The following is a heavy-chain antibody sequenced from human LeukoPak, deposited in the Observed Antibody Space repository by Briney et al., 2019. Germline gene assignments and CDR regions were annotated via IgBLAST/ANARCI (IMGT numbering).Heavy chain of an antibody. Sequence: GGSLRLSCAASGFTFSSYWMHWVRQAPGKGLVWVSRINSDGSTTNYADSVKGRFSIPRDNAKNTLYLQINSLRAEDTAVYYCARGLNYGSMDYWGQGTLVTVSS. D-gene: IGHD3-10*01. J-gene: IGHJ4*02. CDR3: ARGLNYGSMDY. CDR2: INSDGSTT. CDR1: GFTFSSYW. V-gene: IGHV3-74*01.